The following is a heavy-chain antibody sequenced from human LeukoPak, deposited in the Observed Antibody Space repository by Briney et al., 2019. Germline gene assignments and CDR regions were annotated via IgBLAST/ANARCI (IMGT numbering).Heavy chain of an antibody. V-gene: IGHV3-74*01. CDR2: INSDGSST. CDR3: ARVFSGWYFYFDN. CDR1: GFTFSSYW. D-gene: IGHD6-19*01. J-gene: IGHJ4*02. Sequence: GGSLRLSCAASGFTFSSYWMHWVRQAPGKGLVWVSRINSDGSSTTYADSVKGRFTISRDDAKNTLYLQMNSLRAEDTGVYFCARVFSGWYFYFDNWGQGTLVTVSS.